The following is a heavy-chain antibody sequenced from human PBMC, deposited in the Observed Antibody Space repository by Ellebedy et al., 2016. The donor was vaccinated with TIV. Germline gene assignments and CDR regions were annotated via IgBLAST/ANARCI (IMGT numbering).Heavy chain of an antibody. J-gene: IGHJ4*02. CDR2: ISYEATAK. V-gene: IGHV3-33*08. D-gene: IGHD2-2*01. CDR3: ARDYCTTTSCYDY. Sequence: PGGSLRLSCAASGFTFSSYWTSWVRQAPGKGLEWVAFISYEATAKYYADSVRGRFTVSRDNSKNTLYLQMTSLRAEDTAVYYCARDYCTTTSCYDYWGQGTLVTVSS. CDR1: GFTFSSYW.